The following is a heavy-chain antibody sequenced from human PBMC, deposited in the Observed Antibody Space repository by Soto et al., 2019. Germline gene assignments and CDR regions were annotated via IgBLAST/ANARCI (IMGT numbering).Heavy chain of an antibody. D-gene: IGHD7-27*01. CDR3: ARDGDGNSLAY. J-gene: IGHJ4*02. V-gene: IGHV1-69*01. Sequence: QVQLVQSGPEVKKPGSSVKVPYKSSGGTFTTYTFSWVRQAPGQGLEWMAGIIPIFGASKSAQKYQDRVAITTDESTRTIYMELSSLRSDDTAVYYCARDGDGNSLAYWGQGTLVTVSS. CDR2: IIPIFGAS. CDR1: GGTFTTYT.